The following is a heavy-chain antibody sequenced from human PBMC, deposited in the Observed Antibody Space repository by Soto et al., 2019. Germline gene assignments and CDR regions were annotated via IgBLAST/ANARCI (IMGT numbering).Heavy chain of an antibody. J-gene: IGHJ4*02. D-gene: IGHD2-21*02. CDR3: ARGRGNSGYFDY. Sequence: SQTLSLTCAISGDSVSSNSAAWNWIRQSPSRGLEWLGRTFYRSKWYNDYAASVKSRIIINPDTSKNQFSLQLNSVTPEDTGVYYCARGRGNSGYFDYWGQGTLVTVSS. V-gene: IGHV6-1*01. CDR2: TFYRSKWYN. CDR1: GDSVSSNSAA.